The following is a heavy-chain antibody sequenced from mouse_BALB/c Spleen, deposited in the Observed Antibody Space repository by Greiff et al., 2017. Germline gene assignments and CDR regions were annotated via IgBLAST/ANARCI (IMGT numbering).Heavy chain of an antibody. Sequence: EVQLQESGPGLVKPSQSLSLTCSVTGYSITSGYYWNWIRQFPGNKLEWMGYISYDGSNNYNPSLKNRISITRDTSKNQFFLKLNSVTTEDTATYYCARVVYYGSSYDAMDYWGQGTSVTVSS. J-gene: IGHJ4*01. CDR2: ISYDGSN. V-gene: IGHV3-6*02. D-gene: IGHD1-1*01. CDR1: GYSITSGYY. CDR3: ARVVYYGSSYDAMDY.